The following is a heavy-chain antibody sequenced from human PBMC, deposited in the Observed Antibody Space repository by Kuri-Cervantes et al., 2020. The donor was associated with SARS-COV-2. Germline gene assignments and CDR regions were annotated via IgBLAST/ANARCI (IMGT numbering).Heavy chain of an antibody. Sequence: GGSLRLSCAASGFTFSSYAMSWVRQAPGKGLEWVSAISGSGGSTYYADSVKGRFTISRDNSKNTLYLQMNSLRAEDTAVYYCVRDGDHWNFDYWGRGTLVTVSS. D-gene: IGHD1-1*01. CDR3: VRDGDHWNFDY. V-gene: IGHV3-23*01. J-gene: IGHJ4*02. CDR2: ISGSGGST. CDR1: GFTFSSYA.